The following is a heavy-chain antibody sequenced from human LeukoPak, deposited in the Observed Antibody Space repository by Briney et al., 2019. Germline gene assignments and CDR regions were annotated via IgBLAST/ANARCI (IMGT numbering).Heavy chain of an antibody. J-gene: IGHJ4*02. CDR3: ARRACGYSHPYDY. V-gene: IGHV3-66*04. Sequence: GGSLRLSCTASGFTLSNYWMTWVRQAPRKVLEWVGLIYSGGTTYYADCARGGFTISRDNTKNTLYLQMNSLRAEDTAVYYWARRACGYSHPYDYWGQGILVTVSS. CDR1: GFTLSNYW. D-gene: IGHD4-23*01. CDR2: IYSGGTT.